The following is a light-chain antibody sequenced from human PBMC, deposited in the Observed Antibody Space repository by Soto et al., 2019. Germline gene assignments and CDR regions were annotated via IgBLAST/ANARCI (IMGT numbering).Light chain of an antibody. CDR1: QGISSW. CDR2: SAS. Sequence: DIQRTQSPSSVSAPVGNRATTTFRASQGISSWLAWYQQKPGKAPKLLTYSASTLQSGVPSRFSGSGSGTHFTLTISNLQPEDFATYYCQQANTFPWTFGQGTKVEIK. V-gene: IGKV1D-12*01. CDR3: QQANTFPWT. J-gene: IGKJ1*01.